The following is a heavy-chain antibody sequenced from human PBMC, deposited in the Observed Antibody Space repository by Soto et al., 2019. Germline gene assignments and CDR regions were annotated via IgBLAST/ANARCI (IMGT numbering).Heavy chain of an antibody. Sequence: GGSLRLSCAASGFTVSSNYMSWVRQAPGKGLEWVSVIYSGGSTYYADSVKGRFTISRDNSKNTLYLQMNSLRAEDTAVYYCARKRFFPSYGMDVWGQGTTVTVSS. V-gene: IGHV3-53*01. CDR3: ARKRFFPSYGMDV. CDR2: IYSGGST. CDR1: GFTVSSNY. D-gene: IGHD3-3*01. J-gene: IGHJ6*02.